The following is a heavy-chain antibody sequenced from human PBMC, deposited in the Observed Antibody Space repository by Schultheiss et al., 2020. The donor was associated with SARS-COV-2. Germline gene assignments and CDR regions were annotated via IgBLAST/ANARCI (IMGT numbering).Heavy chain of an antibody. CDR1: GGSVSSGSYY. V-gene: IGHV4-39*07. Sequence: GSLRLSCTVSGGSVSSGSYYWSWIRQPPGKGLEWIGEINHSGSTNYNPSLKSRVTISVDKSKNQFSLKLSSVTAADTAVYYCARDGDSYGFSPFDYWGQGTLVTVSS. J-gene: IGHJ4*02. D-gene: IGHD5-18*01. CDR3: ARDGDSYGFSPFDY. CDR2: INHSGST.